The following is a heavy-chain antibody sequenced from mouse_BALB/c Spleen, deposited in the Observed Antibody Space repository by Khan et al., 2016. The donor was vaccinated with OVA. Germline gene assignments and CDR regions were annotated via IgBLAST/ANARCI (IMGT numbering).Heavy chain of an antibody. V-gene: IGHV14-3*02. CDR3: ARKYGNYDWFAY. D-gene: IGHD2-10*02. CDR2: IDPANGNT. CDR1: GFNIKDTY. J-gene: IGHJ3*01. Sequence: VQLQQAGAELVKPGASVKLSCTASGFNIKDTYMHWVKQRPEQGLEWIGRIDPANGNTKYDPKFQGKATITAETSSNTAYLQLSSLTSEDTAFDYGARKYGNYDWFAYWGQGTLVPVSA.